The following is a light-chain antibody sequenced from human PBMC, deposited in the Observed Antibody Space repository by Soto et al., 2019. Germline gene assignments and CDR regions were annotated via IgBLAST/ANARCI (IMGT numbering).Light chain of an antibody. J-gene: IGKJ1*01. CDR1: QSVSSSY. CDR2: GAS. CDR3: QQYGSSQA. Sequence: ENVLTQSTRPLSLSPGQRAPVYSGVSQSVSSSYLAWYQQKPGQAPRLLIYGASSRATGIPDRFSGSGSGTDFTLTISRLEPEDFAVSYRQQYGSSQAFGQGTKVDIK. V-gene: IGKV3-20*01.